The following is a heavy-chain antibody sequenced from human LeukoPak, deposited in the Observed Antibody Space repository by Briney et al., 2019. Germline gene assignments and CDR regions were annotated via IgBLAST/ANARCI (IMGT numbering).Heavy chain of an antibody. Sequence: ASLEVSCKVSGDTPTELSFPWVGQAPGKGRGWMGGFDPEHAEIIYAQQFQGRVTMTEDTSTNIAYMELSSLRSDDTAVYYCATDGNHLHHLSFDVFDIWGQGTMVTVSS. V-gene: IGHV1-24*01. J-gene: IGHJ3*02. D-gene: IGHD1-1*01. CDR1: GDTPTELS. CDR2: FDPEHAEI. CDR3: ATDGNHLHHLSFDVFDI.